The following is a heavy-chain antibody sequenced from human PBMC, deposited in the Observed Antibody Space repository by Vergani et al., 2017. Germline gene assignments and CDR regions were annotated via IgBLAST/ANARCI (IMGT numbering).Heavy chain of an antibody. D-gene: IGHD2/OR15-2a*01. CDR1: GITFSNSA. CDR3: VKEKIDLGSYFFDS. V-gene: IGHV3-23*01. Sequence: EVHLLESGGGLVQSGGSLRLSCAASGITFSNSAVSWVRQAPGSGLACVSSISVPGLSPYSADSVNGRFSISRDNSKNTVFLQMHSLRAEDTAIYYCVKEKIDLGSYFFDSWGHGILVTVSS. CDR2: ISVPGLSP. J-gene: IGHJ4*01.